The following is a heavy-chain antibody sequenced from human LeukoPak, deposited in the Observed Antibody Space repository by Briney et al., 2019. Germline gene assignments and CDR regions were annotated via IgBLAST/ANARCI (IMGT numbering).Heavy chain of an antibody. CDR1: GYTFTGYY. V-gene: IGHV1-46*01. D-gene: IGHD3-10*01. Sequence: ASVKVSCKASGYTFTGYYMHWVRQAPGQGLEWMGIINPSGGSTSYAQKFQGRVTMTRDTSTSTVYMELSSLRSEDTAVYYCAREGWFGESDYWGQGTLVTVSS. J-gene: IGHJ4*02. CDR3: AREGWFGESDY. CDR2: INPSGGST.